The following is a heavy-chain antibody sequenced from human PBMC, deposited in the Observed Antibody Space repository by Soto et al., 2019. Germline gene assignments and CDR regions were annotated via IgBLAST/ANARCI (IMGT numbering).Heavy chain of an antibody. CDR3: ARVRGLPWAGTFDY. Sequence: QVQLVQSGAEVKKPGTSVKVSCKASGGTFSSYSISWVRQAPGQGLEWMGGIIPIFGTSKYPQKFQGRVTITADKSTTTTYMELKILRSEDTAVYYCARVRGLPWAGTFDYWGQGTVLTVSS. CDR1: GGTFSSYS. D-gene: IGHD3-10*01. CDR2: IIPIFGTS. J-gene: IGHJ4*02. V-gene: IGHV1-69*06.